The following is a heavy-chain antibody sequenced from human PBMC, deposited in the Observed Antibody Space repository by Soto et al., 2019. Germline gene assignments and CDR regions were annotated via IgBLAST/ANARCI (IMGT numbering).Heavy chain of an antibody. CDR3: ARVYCSSTSCYDWGSWFDP. V-gene: IGHV1-18*01. CDR2: ISAYNGNT. CDR1: GYTFTSYG. J-gene: IGHJ5*02. Sequence: ASVKVSCKASGYTFTSYGISWVRQAPGQGLEWMGWISAYNGNTNYAQKLQGRVTMTTDTSTSTVYMELRSLRSDDTAVYYCARVYCSSTSCYDWGSWFDPWGQGTLVTVSS. D-gene: IGHD2-2*01.